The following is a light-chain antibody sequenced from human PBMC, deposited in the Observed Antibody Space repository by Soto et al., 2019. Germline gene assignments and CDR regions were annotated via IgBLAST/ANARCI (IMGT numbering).Light chain of an antibody. V-gene: IGKV2-30*01. CDR2: KVS. CDR1: QSLVKS. Sequence: DVVLTQSPLSLPVTLGQSASISCRSRQSLVKSWFHQRPGQSPRRLIYKVSVRDPGVPDRFSGSGSGTGFTLRISRVEAEDVGVYYCMQGTHRPPYTFGQGTKLEIQ. J-gene: IGKJ2*01. CDR3: MQGTHRPPYT.